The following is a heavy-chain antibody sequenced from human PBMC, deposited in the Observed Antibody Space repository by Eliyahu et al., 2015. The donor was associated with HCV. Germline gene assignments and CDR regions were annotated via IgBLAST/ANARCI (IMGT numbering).Heavy chain of an antibody. CDR3: AKDQQEFSNHLFGSFSYGARFDS. J-gene: IGHJ4*02. V-gene: IGHV3-23*01. CDR1: GFKFSSYG. CDR2: VSGSGGTT. D-gene: IGHD4/OR15-4a*01. Sequence: VQLLESGGGLEHPGGSSRLSCVASGFKFSSYGMAWVRLAPGKGLEWVASVSGSGGTTYYADSVKGRFTISKDNFKNTLSLQMNSLRAEDTAIYYCAKDQQEFSNHLFGSFSYGARFDSWGQGTQVTVSS.